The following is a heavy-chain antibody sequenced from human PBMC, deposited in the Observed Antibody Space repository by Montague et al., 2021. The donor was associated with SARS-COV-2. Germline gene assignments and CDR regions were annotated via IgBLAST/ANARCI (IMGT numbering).Heavy chain of an antibody. CDR3: ASHPGYSSSW. J-gene: IGHJ4*02. D-gene: IGHD6-13*01. V-gene: IGHV3-23*01. CDR2: ISGSGVYT. Sequence: SLRLSCAASGFTFSSYAVSWVRQAPGKGLEWVSGISGSGVYTYYADSVKGRFTISRDNSKNTLYLQMNSLRAEDTAVYYCASHPGYSSSWWGQGTLVIVSS. CDR1: GFTFSSYA.